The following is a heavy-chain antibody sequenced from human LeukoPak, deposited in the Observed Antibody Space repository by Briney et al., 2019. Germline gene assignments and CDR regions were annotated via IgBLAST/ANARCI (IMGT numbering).Heavy chain of an antibody. J-gene: IGHJ4*02. D-gene: IGHD2-2*01. CDR2: ISWNSGSI. CDR1: GFTFDDYA. CDR3: AKNITEGNVVVPGIDH. Sequence: GRSLRLSCAASGFTFDDYAMHWVRQAPGKGLEWVSGISWNSGSIGYADSVKGRFTVSSDNAKDSLYLQMNSLRAEDTAFYYGAKNITEGNVVVPGIDHWGQGTLVTVSS. V-gene: IGHV3-9*01.